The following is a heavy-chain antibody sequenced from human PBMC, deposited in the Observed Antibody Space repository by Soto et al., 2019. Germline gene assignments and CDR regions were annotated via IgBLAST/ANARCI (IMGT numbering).Heavy chain of an antibody. V-gene: IGHV1-46*01. J-gene: IGHJ5*02. CDR2: INPSGGST. CDR3: ARDLRGYCSGGSCYAWFDP. Sequence: VASVKVSCKASGYTFTSYYMHWVRQAPGQGLEWMGIINPSGGSTSYAQKFQGRVTMTRDTSTSTVYMELSSLRSEDTAVYYCARDLRGYCSGGSCYAWFDPWGQGTLVTVSS. CDR1: GYTFTSYY. D-gene: IGHD2-15*01.